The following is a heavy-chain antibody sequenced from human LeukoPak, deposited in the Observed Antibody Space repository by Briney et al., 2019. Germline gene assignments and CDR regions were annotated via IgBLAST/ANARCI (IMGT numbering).Heavy chain of an antibody. CDR3: AAQPCSGGVCYLDY. V-gene: IGHV3-30*19. Sequence: LGGSLRLSCAASGFTFSSYGMHWVRPAPGKGLEGVTVISYHARDQFYADSVKGRFTVSRDNSKNTLYLQMNSLRAEDSAVYYCAAQPCSGGVCYLDYWGQGTLVTVSS. CDR2: ISYHARDQ. J-gene: IGHJ4*02. CDR1: GFTFSSYG. D-gene: IGHD2-8*02.